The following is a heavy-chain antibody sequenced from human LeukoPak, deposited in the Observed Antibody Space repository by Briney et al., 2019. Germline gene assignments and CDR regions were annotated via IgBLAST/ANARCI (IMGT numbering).Heavy chain of an antibody. CDR2: MNPNSGNT. Sequence: ASMKVSCKASGYTFTSYDINWVRRATGQGLEWMGWMNPNSGNTGYAQKFQGRVTMTRNTSISTAYMELSSLRSEDTAVYYCARTEQWLVPLYYYYGMDVWGQGTTVTVSS. CDR1: GYTFTSYD. D-gene: IGHD6-19*01. CDR3: ARTEQWLVPLYYYYGMDV. J-gene: IGHJ6*02. V-gene: IGHV1-8*01.